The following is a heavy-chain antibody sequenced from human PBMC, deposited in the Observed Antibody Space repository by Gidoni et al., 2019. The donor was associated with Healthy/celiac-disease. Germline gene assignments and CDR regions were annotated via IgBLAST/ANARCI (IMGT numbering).Heavy chain of an antibody. CDR2: MNPNSGNT. V-gene: IGHV1-8*01. CDR1: GYTFTSYD. D-gene: IGHD6-19*01. J-gene: IGHJ4*02. CDR3: ARESGYSSGWLQGENDY. Sequence: QVQLVQSGAEVKKPGASVKVSCKASGYTFTSYDINWVRQATGQGLEWMGWMNPNSGNTGYAQKFQGRVTMTRNTSISTAYMELSSLRSEDTAVYYCARESGYSSGWLQGENDYWGQGTLVTVSS.